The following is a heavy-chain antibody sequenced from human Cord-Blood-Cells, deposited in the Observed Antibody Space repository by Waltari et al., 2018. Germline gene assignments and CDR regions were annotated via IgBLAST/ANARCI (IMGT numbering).Heavy chain of an antibody. V-gene: IGHV3-23*04. CDR3: AKKWYFDL. CDR1: GFAFRRYA. CDR2: ISGSGGST. Sequence: EVQLVESGGGLVQPGGSLRPSCAASGFAFRRYAMSWVRQAPGKGLEWVSAISGSGGSTYYADSVKGRFTISRDNSKNTLYLQMNSLRAEDTAVYYGAKKWYFDLWGRGTLVTVSS. J-gene: IGHJ2*01.